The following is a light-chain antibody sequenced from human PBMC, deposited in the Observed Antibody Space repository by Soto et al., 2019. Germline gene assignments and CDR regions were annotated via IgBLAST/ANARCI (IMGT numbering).Light chain of an antibody. CDR2: DAS. CDR3: QQRSIWPLT. V-gene: IGKV3-11*01. Sequence: EIVLTQSPATLSLSPGERATLSCRASQSVSSYLAWYQQKPGQAPRLLIYDASNRATGIPARFSGSGSGTDFTLTISSLEPDDFAGYYCQQRSIWPLTFGGGTKVEIK. J-gene: IGKJ4*01. CDR1: QSVSSY.